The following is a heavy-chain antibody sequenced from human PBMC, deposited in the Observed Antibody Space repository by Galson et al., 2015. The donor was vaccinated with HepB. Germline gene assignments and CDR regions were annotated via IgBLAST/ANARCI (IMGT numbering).Heavy chain of an antibody. D-gene: IGHD6-13*01. J-gene: IGHJ4*02. CDR2: ISSNGGST. CDR3: VKGPDRIAAAGLSDY. V-gene: IGHV3-64D*06. CDR1: GFTFSSYA. Sequence: SLRLSCAASGFTFSSYAMHWVRQALGKGLEYVSAISSNGGSTYYADSVKGRFTISRDNSKNTLYLQMSSLRAEDTAVYYCVKGPDRIAAAGLSDYWGQGTLVTVSS.